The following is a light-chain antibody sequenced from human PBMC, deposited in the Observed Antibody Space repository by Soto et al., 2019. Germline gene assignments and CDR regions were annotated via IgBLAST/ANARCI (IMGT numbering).Light chain of an antibody. CDR1: QFVSSN. V-gene: IGKV3-15*01. CDR3: QQYNDRPRT. J-gene: IGKJ1*01. Sequence: EIVMTQSPATLSVSPWERATLSCRASQFVSSNLVWYQQRPGQAPRLLIYGASTRAIGVPARFSDSGSGTEFTLTISSLQSEDFAVYYCQQYNDRPRTLGQGTKVDIK. CDR2: GAS.